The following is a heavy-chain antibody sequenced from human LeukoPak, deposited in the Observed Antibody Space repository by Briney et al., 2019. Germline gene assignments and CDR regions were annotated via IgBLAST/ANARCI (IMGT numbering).Heavy chain of an antibody. CDR1: GFTFSSYS. V-gene: IGHV3-21*04. Sequence: GGSLRLSCAASGFTFSSYSMNWVRQAPGKGLEWVSSISSSSSYIYYADSVKGRFTISRDNAKNSLYLQMNSLRAEDMALYYCAKDKGIQAAVGMDYWGQGTLVTVSS. CDR2: ISSSSSYI. CDR3: AKDKGIQAAVGMDY. D-gene: IGHD6-13*01. J-gene: IGHJ4*02.